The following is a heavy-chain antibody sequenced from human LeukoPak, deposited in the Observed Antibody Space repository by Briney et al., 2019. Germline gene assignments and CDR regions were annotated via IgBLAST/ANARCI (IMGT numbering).Heavy chain of an antibody. CDR1: GGSISSSSYY. CDR2: IHYSGST. Sequence: PSETLSLTCTVSGGSISSSSYYWGWIRQPPGRGLEWIGSIHYSGSTSYNSSLKSRVTMSIDTSKNQFSLKLSSVTPADTAVYYCARQVYSSSWSYYFEYWGQGILVTVSS. CDR3: ARQVYSSSWSYYFEY. V-gene: IGHV4-61*05. D-gene: IGHD6-13*01. J-gene: IGHJ4*02.